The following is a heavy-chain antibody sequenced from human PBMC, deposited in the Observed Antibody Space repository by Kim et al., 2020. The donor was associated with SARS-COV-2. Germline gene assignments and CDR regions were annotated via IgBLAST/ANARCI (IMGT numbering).Heavy chain of an antibody. CDR3: ARVPGYYDSSGVGIDYYYYGMDV. J-gene: IGHJ6*02. Sequence: ASVKVSCKASGYTFTSYDINWVRQATGQGLEWMGWMNPNSGNTGYAQKFQGRVTMTRNTSISTAYMELSSLRSEDTAVYYCARVPGYYDSSGVGIDYYYYGMDVWGQGTTVTVSS. V-gene: IGHV1-8*01. CDR2: MNPNSGNT. D-gene: IGHD3-22*01. CDR1: GYTFTSYD.